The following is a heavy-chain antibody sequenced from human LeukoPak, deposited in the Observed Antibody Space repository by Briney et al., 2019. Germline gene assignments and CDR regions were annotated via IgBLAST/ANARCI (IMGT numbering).Heavy chain of an antibody. V-gene: IGHV3-48*04. Sequence: GGSLRLSCAASGFTFSSYSMNWVRQAPGKGLGWVSYISSSSSTIYYADSVKGRFTISRDNAKNSLYLQMNSLRAEDTAVYYCARGGYCSSTSCYLVDYWGQGTLVTVSS. J-gene: IGHJ4*02. D-gene: IGHD2-2*01. CDR1: GFTFSSYS. CDR2: ISSSSSTI. CDR3: ARGGYCSSTSCYLVDY.